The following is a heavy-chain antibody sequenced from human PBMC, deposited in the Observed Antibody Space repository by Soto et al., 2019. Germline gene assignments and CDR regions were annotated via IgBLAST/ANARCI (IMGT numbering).Heavy chain of an antibody. D-gene: IGHD2-15*01. CDR1: GASMTGASMSSYY. CDR2: IYYIGST. V-gene: IGHV4-61*01. CDR3: ARDSISGGNSASHYAMDV. Sequence: KTSETLSLTCTVSGASMTGASMSSYYWSWIRQPPGKGLEWIGYIYYIGSTDYNPSLKSRVTISVDTSNNQFSLKLNSVTSADTAVYYCARDSISGGNSASHYAMDVWGQGTTVTVS. J-gene: IGHJ6*02.